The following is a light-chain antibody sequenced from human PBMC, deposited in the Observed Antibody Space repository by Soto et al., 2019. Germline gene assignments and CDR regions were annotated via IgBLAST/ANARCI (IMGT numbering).Light chain of an antibody. V-gene: IGLV2-8*01. J-gene: IGLJ1*01. CDR2: EVS. Sequence: QSGLTQPPSASGSLGQSVTISCTGTSSDVGGYIYVSWYQQLPGKAPKLLIYEVSRRPSGVPDRFSGSKSGNTASLTVSGLQTEDEADYYCISYTGSSTSYVFGTGTKLTVL. CDR3: ISYTGSSTSYV. CDR1: SSDVGGYIY.